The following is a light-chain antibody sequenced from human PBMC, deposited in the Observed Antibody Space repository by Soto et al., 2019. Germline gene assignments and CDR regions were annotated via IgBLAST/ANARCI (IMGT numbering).Light chain of an antibody. J-gene: IGKJ3*01. V-gene: IGKV3-15*01. CDR1: QSVGGN. CDR2: GAS. Sequence: EIVMTQSPATLSVSPGERATLSCRASQSVGGNLAWYQQKPGQAPRLRIYGASTRPTGIPARFSGSESGTEFTLTISSLQSEDFAVYYCQQYDNWPLTFGPGTKVDFK. CDR3: QQYDNWPLT.